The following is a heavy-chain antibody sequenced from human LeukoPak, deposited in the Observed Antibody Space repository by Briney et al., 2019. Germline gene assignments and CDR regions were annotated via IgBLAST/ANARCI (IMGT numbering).Heavy chain of an antibody. D-gene: IGHD4-17*01. CDR2: IIPIFGTA. Sequence: ASVKVSCKASGGTFSSYAISWVRQAPGQGLEWMGGIIPIFGTANYAQKFQGRVTITADESTSTAYMELSSLRSEDTAVYYCAREKPDYGDLYYYYGMDVWGQGTTVTVSS. CDR1: GGTFSSYA. J-gene: IGHJ6*02. CDR3: AREKPDYGDLYYYYGMDV. V-gene: IGHV1-69*13.